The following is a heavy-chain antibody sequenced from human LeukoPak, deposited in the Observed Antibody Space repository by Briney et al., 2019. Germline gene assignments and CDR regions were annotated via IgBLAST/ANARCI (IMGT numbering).Heavy chain of an antibody. CDR3: ATFIAAAGTEYFPH. J-gene: IGHJ1*01. D-gene: IGHD6-13*01. CDR1: GGSISSYY. Sequence: SETLSLTCTVSGGSISSYYWSWIRQPPGKGLEWIGYIYTSGSTNYNPSLKSRVTISVDTSKNQFSLKLSSVTAADTAVYYCATFIAAAGTEYFPHWGQGTLVTVSS. V-gene: IGHV4-4*09. CDR2: IYTSGST.